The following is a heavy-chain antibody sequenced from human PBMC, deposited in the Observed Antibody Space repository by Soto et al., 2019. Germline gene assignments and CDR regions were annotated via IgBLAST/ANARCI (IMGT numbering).Heavy chain of an antibody. D-gene: IGHD3-3*01. CDR2: IDDTGSI. CDR1: GDSISSSY. CDR3: VRDHQFGNTWSFDY. Sequence: SETLSLTCTVSGDSISSSYWKWIRQAPEKGLEWIGDIDDTGSIIYNPSLKSRVTMSVDKSKNQYSLELASVTAADTALYYCVRDHQFGNTWSFDYWGPGILVTVSS. V-gene: IGHV4-59*12. J-gene: IGHJ4*02.